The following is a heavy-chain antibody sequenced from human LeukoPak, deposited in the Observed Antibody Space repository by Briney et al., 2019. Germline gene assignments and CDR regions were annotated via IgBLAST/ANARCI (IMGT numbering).Heavy chain of an antibody. CDR3: ARAPSWGQWLARPHAFDI. Sequence: SGGSLRLSCAASGFTFSSYSMNWVRQAPGKGLEWVLSISSSSSYIYYADSVKGRFTISRDNAKNSLYLQMNSLRAEDTAVYYCARAPSWGQWLARPHAFDIWGQGTMVTVSS. CDR2: ISSSSSYI. J-gene: IGHJ3*02. V-gene: IGHV3-21*01. CDR1: GFTFSSYS. D-gene: IGHD6-19*01.